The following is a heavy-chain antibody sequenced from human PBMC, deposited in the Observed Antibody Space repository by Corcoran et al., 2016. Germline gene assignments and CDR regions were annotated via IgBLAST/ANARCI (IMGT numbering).Heavy chain of an antibody. CDR3: SREATPCTNGVCYSGCNFDY. J-gene: IGHJ4*02. CDR1: GGSISSYY. D-gene: IGHD2-8*01. Sequence: QVQLQESGPGLVKPSETLSLTCTVSGGSISSYYWSWIRQPPGKGLEWLGYIYYSGGTNYNPSLKSRVTISVDTSKNQFSLKLSSVTAEDTAVYYCSREATPCTNGVCYSGCNFDYWGQGTLVTVSS. V-gene: IGHV4-59*01. CDR2: IYYSGGT.